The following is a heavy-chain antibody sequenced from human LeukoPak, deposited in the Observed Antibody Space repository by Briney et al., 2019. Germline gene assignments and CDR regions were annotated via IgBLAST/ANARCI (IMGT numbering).Heavy chain of an antibody. Sequence: GGSLRLSCAASGFTVSSNYMSWVRQPPGKGLEWVSSIYSAGRTYYADSVKCRLTISIHDSRNTLYLQMNSLRPEDTAVYYCARGSSSSWSGYYFDYWGQGTLVTVSS. CDR1: GFTVSSNY. CDR3: ARGSSSSWSGYYFDY. CDR2: IYSAGRT. D-gene: IGHD6-13*01. J-gene: IGHJ4*02. V-gene: IGHV3-53*04.